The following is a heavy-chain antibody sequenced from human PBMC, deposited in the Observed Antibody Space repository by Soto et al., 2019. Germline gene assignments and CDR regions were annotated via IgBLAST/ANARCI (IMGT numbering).Heavy chain of an antibody. CDR2: IYYSGST. CDR1: GGSISSSSYY. V-gene: IGHV4-39*01. J-gene: IGHJ5*02. CDR3: ARHRATMHQGWFDP. Sequence: ETLSLTCTVSGGSISSSSYYWGWIRQPPGKGLEWIGSIYYSGSTYYNPSLKSRVTISVDTSKNQFSLKLSSVTAADTAVYYCARHRATMHQGWFDPWGQGTLVTVS.